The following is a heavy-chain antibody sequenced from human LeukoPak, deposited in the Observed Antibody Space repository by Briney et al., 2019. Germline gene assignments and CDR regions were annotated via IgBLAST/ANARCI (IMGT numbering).Heavy chain of an antibody. D-gene: IGHD3-22*01. CDR3: AKDLSSGSDY. V-gene: IGHV3-21*01. CDR2: ITSSSTYI. CDR1: GFTFSSYS. J-gene: IGHJ4*02. Sequence: PGGSLRLSCAASGFTFSSYSMNWVRQAPGKGLEWVSSITSSSTYIFYADSLKGRFTISRDNAKNSLYLQMNSLRAEDTAVYYCAKDLSSGSDYWGQGTLVTVSS.